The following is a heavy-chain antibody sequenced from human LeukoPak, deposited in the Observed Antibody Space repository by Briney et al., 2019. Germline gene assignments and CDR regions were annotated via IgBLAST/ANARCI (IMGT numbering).Heavy chain of an antibody. CDR2: ISSSSSTI. V-gene: IGHV3-48*01. J-gene: IGHJ4*02. Sequence: GGSLRLSCASSGFTFSSYSMNWVRQAPGKGLDGVSYISSSSSTIYYADSVKGRFTISRDNAKNSLYLQMNSLRAEDTAVYYCARDSGIIVGATGLDYWGQGTLVTVSS. CDR1: GFTFSSYS. CDR3: ARDSGIIVGATGLDY. D-gene: IGHD1-26*01.